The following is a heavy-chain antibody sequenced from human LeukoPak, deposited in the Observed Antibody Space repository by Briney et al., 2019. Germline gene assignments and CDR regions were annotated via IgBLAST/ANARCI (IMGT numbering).Heavy chain of an antibody. CDR1: GYTFTGYY. D-gene: IGHD1-14*01. J-gene: IGHJ6*03. V-gene: IGHV1-2*02. CDR3: ARDLKPFYYYYYYMDV. Sequence: GASVKVSCKASGYTFTGYYMHWVRQAPGQGLEWMGWINPDSGGTNYAQKFQGRVTMTRDTSISTAYMQLSRLSSDDTAVYYCARDLKPFYYYYYYMDVWGKGTTVTVSS. CDR2: INPDSGGT.